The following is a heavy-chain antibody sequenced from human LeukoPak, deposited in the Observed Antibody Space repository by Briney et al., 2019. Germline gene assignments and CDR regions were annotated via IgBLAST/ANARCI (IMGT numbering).Heavy chain of an antibody. V-gene: IGHV3-23*01. D-gene: IGHD6-19*01. J-gene: IGHJ5*02. CDR3: ARGYLSGRYPS. CDR2: ISVDGEET. Sequence: GGSLRLSCAVSGFSVSTSGMSWVRQAPGKGLEWISAISVDGEETFYADSVKGRFFISRDNSKNTLFLQMNSLRAEDTAVYYCARGYLSGRYPSWGQGSLVSVSS. CDR1: GFSVSTSG.